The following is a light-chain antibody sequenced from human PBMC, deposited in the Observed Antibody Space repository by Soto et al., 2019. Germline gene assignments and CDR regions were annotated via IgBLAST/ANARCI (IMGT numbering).Light chain of an antibody. V-gene: IGKV3-15*01. Sequence: EIVMTQSRATLSVSPGERATLSCRASQSVSSKLAWYQQKPGQAPRLLIYGASTRATGIPARFSGSGSGTDFTLTISSLQSEEFAVYYCQQYNNWPLTFGQGTKVDFK. CDR3: QQYNNWPLT. CDR2: GAS. J-gene: IGKJ1*01. CDR1: QSVSSK.